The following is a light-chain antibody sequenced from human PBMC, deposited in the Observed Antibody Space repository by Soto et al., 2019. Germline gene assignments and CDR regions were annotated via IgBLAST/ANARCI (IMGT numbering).Light chain of an antibody. V-gene: IGLV1-44*01. Sequence: QSALAQPPSASGTPGQRVTISCSGSSSNIGSYTVHWFQQLPGAAPKPLIYTTDQRPSGVPDRFSGSKSGTSASLAFSGLQSEDEADYYCAAWDDSLNGHVFGSGTKVTVL. CDR3: AAWDDSLNGHV. CDR2: TTD. J-gene: IGLJ1*01. CDR1: SSNIGSYT.